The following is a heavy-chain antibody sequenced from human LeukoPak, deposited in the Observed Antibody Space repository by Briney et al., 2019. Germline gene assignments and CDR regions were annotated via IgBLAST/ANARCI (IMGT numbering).Heavy chain of an antibody. D-gene: IGHD3-3*01. CDR3: ARSEADDFWSGYYHFGSMDV. Sequence: SGTLSLTCAVSGGSISSSNWWSWVRQPPGKGLEWIGEIYHSGSTNYNPSLKSRVTISVDKSKNQFSLKLNSVTAPDTAVYYCARSEADDFWSGYYHFGSMDVWGKGTTVTVSS. V-gene: IGHV4-4*02. J-gene: IGHJ6*03. CDR2: IYHSGST. CDR1: GGSISSSNW.